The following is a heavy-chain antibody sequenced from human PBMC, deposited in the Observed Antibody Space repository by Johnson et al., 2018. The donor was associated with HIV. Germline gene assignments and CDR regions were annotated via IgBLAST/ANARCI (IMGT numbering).Heavy chain of an antibody. J-gene: IGHJ3*02. D-gene: IGHD5/OR15-5a*01. Sequence: VQLVESGGGLVQPGGSLRLSCAASGFTFSTYDMHWVRQVTGKGLEWVSGITTAGDTYYTGSVKGRFTIFRENVKNSLYLQMNSLRAGDTAVYYCARGVLAFDIWGQGTMVTVSS. CDR1: GFTFSTYD. CDR3: ARGVLAFDI. V-gene: IGHV3-13*01. CDR2: ITTAGDT.